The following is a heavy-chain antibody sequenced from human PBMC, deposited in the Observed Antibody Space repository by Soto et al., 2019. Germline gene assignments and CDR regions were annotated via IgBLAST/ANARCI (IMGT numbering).Heavy chain of an antibody. CDR1: GFTFSSYS. Sequence: GGSLRLSCAASGFTFSSYSMNWVRQAPGKGLEWVSYISSSSSTIYYADSVKGRFTISRDNAKNSLYLQMNSLRDEDTAVYYCAGLPVDNKNNWFAPWGQGTLVTVPS. CDR2: ISSSSSTI. D-gene: IGHD1-1*01. V-gene: IGHV3-48*02. J-gene: IGHJ5*02. CDR3: AGLPVDNKNNWFAP.